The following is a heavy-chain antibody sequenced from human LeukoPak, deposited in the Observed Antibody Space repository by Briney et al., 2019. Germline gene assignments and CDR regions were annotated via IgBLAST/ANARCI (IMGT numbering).Heavy chain of an antibody. CDR3: AKDYYDSSGYYYVYYFDY. J-gene: IGHJ4*02. Sequence: GGSLRLSWAASGFTFSSYSMNWVRQAPGKGLEWVSAISGGGGTTYYADSVKGRFTISRDNSKNTLYLQMNGLRAEDTAVYYCAKDYYDSSGYYYVYYFDYWGQGTLVTVSS. CDR2: ISGGGGTT. V-gene: IGHV3-23*01. CDR1: GFTFSSYS. D-gene: IGHD3-22*01.